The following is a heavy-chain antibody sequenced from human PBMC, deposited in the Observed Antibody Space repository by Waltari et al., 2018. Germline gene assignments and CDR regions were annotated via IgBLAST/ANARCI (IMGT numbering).Heavy chain of an antibody. CDR3: ARGKGSIVSFDY. CDR2: IFPFLGIA. CDR1: GGTFSSYA. J-gene: IGHJ4*02. Sequence: QVQLVQSGAEVKKPGSSVKVSCKASGGTFSSYAISWVRQAPGQGFEWMGGIFPFLGIANYAQKFQGRVTITADESTSTAYMELSSLRSEDTAVYYCARGKGSIVSFDYWGQGTLVTVSS. V-gene: IGHV1-69*04. D-gene: IGHD3-10*01.